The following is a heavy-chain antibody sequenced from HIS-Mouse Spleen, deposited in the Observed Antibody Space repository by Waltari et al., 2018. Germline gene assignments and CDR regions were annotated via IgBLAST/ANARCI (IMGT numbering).Heavy chain of an antibody. CDR2: IYYSGST. Sequence: QLQLQESGPGLVKPSETLSLTCTVSGGSISSSSYYWGWIRQPPGKGLEWIGSIYYSGSTSYNPSLKSRVPISVAPSKNQFSLKLSSVTAADTAVYYCAREIPYSSSWYDWYFDLWGRGTLVTVSS. V-gene: IGHV4-39*07. J-gene: IGHJ2*01. CDR1: GGSISSSSYY. CDR3: AREIPYSSSWYDWYFDL. D-gene: IGHD6-13*01.